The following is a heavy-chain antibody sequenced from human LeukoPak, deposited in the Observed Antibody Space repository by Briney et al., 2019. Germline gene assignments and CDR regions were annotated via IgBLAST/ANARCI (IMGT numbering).Heavy chain of an antibody. D-gene: IGHD2-2*01. V-gene: IGHV3-23*01. J-gene: IGHJ4*02. Sequence: GGSLRLSCTASVFTFSSYPMSWLPQSPGKAREGVSPISGSGGSTYYADSVKGRFTISRDNSKNTLYLQMNSLRAEDTAVYYCAKSRARYCSSTSCYYFDYWGQGTLVTVSS. CDR3: AKSRARYCSSTSCYYFDY. CDR2: ISGSGGST. CDR1: VFTFSSYP.